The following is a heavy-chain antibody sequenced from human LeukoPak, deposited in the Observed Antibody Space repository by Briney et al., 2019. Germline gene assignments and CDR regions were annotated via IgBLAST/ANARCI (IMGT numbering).Heavy chain of an antibody. D-gene: IGHD6-13*01. V-gene: IGHV3-53*01. CDR3: ARGSGSSWYGAFDI. CDR1: GFTVSSNY. Sequence: GGSLRLSCAASGFTVSSNYMSWVRQAPGKGLEWVSVIYSGGSTYYADSVKGRFTISRDNSKNTLYLQMNSLRAEDTAVYYCARGSGSSWYGAFDIWGQGTMVTVSS. CDR2: IYSGGST. J-gene: IGHJ3*02.